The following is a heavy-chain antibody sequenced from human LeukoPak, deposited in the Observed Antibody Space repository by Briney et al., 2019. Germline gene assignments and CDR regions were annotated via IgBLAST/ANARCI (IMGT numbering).Heavy chain of an antibody. D-gene: IGHD6-6*01. CDR3: ATDXARXXIRSXAGFDY. Sequence: ASVKVSCKVSGYTLTELSMHWVRQAPGKGLEWMGGFDPEDGETIYAQKFQGRVTMTEDTSTDTAYMELSSLRSEDTAVYYCATDXARXXIRSXAGFDYWGQGTLVTVSS. CDR2: FDPEDGET. J-gene: IGHJ4*02. V-gene: IGHV1-24*01. CDR1: GYTLTELS.